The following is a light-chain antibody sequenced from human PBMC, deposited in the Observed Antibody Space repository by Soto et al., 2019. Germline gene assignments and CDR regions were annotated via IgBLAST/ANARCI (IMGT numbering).Light chain of an antibody. CDR1: QNIIHN. CDR2: GAS. J-gene: IGKJ5*01. V-gene: IGKV3-15*01. CDR3: QQYKDCPPIT. Sequence: EIVMTQSPVTLSASPGERATLSCRASQNIIHNLAWYQRKPGQAPRLLIYGASTRATGIPDRFSGSGSGTEFTLSISSQQSEDFAVYYCQQYKDCPPITFGQGTRLEMK.